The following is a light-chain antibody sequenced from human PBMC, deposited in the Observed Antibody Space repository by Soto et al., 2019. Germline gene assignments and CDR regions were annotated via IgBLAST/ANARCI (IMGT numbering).Light chain of an antibody. Sequence: QSALTQPASVSGSPGQSITISCTGTSSDVGGYNYVSWYQQHPGKAPKFMIYDVNNRPSGVSNRFSGSKSGNTASLTISGLQAEDEADYYCNSYTSSSAFFVFGTGTKLTVL. CDR2: DVN. V-gene: IGLV2-14*03. CDR1: SSDVGGYNY. CDR3: NSYTSSSAFFV. J-gene: IGLJ1*01.